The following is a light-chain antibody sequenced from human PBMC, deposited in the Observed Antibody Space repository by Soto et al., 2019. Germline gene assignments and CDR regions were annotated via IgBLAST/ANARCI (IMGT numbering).Light chain of an antibody. V-gene: IGLV2-8*01. CDR3: SSFAGNNNLV. CDR2: EVS. J-gene: IGLJ2*01. Sequence: QSALTQPPSASGSPGQSVTISRTGTSSDVGGYNYVSWYQQHPGKAPKLMIPEVSKRPSGVPDRFSGSKSGNTASLTVSGLQAEDEADYYCSSFAGNNNLVFGGGTKLTVL. CDR1: SSDVGGYNY.